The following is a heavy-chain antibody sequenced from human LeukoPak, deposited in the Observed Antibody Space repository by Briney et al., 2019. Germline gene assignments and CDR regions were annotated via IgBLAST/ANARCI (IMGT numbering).Heavy chain of an antibody. Sequence: ASVKVSCKASGYTFTGYYMHWVRQAPGQGLEWMGWINPNSGGTNYAQKFQGRVTMTRDTSISTAYKELSRLRSDDTAVYYCARDKAVGADLDAFDIWGQGTMVTVSS. D-gene: IGHD1-26*01. CDR3: ARDKAVGADLDAFDI. J-gene: IGHJ3*02. CDR1: GYTFTGYY. CDR2: INPNSGGT. V-gene: IGHV1-2*02.